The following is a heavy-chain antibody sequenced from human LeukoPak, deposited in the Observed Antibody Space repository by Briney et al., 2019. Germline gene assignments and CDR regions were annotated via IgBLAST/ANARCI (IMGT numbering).Heavy chain of an antibody. V-gene: IGHV3-23*01. J-gene: IGHJ6*04. CDR1: GFTFSGYA. CDR2: ISGSGGST. Sequence: GGSLRLSCAASGFTFSGYAMSWVRQAPGKGLEWVSAISGSGGSTYYADSVKGRFTISRDNSKNTLYLQMNSLRAEDTAAYSCAKGGHCSSTDCHDGRMDVWGKGTTVTVSS. D-gene: IGHD2-2*01. CDR3: AKGGHCSSTDCHDGRMDV.